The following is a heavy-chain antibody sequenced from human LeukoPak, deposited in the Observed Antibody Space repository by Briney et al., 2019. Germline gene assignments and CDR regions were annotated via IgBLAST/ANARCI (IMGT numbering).Heavy chain of an antibody. CDR3: ARGIYWFDP. V-gene: IGHV4-38-2*02. CDR1: GYSISSGYY. CDR2: IYHIGST. J-gene: IGHJ5*02. Sequence: PSETLSLICTVSGYSISSGYYWGWIRQPPGKGLEWIGSIYHIGSTFYNPSLKSRVTISVDTSKNQFSLKLSSVTAADTAVYYCARGIYWFDPWGQGTLVTVSS.